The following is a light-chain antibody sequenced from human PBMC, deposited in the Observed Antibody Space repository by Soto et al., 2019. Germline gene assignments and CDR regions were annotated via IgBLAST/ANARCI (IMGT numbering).Light chain of an antibody. CDR2: DAS. Sequence: DIQMTQTPSSLSASVGDRVTITCQASQDISNYLNWYQQIPGKAPRLLISDASDLERGVPSRFSGSGSGTEFTLTITNLQTDDIATYYCQQYDSYSWTFGQGTKVDIK. J-gene: IGKJ1*01. CDR3: QQYDSYSWT. CDR1: QDISNY. V-gene: IGKV1-33*01.